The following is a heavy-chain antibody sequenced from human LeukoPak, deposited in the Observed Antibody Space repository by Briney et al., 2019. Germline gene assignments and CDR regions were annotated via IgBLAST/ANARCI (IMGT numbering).Heavy chain of an antibody. CDR3: ARDRGDGYNAYYFDY. V-gene: IGHV1-2*02. D-gene: IGHD5-24*01. Sequence: EASVKVSCKASGYTFTSYDINWVRQATGQGLEWMGWINPDSGGTDYAQKFQGRVTMTRDTSISTAYMELSRLTSDDTAVYYCARDRGDGYNAYYFDYWGQGTLVTVSS. CDR2: INPDSGGT. J-gene: IGHJ4*02. CDR1: GYTFTSYD.